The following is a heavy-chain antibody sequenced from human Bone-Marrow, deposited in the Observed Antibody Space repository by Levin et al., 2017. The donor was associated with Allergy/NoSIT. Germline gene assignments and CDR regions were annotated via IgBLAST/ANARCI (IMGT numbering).Heavy chain of an antibody. J-gene: IGHJ3*02. D-gene: IGHD3-10*01. CDR1: GFTFSSYA. Sequence: LGESLKISCAASGFTFSSYAMSWVRQAPGKGLEWVSAISGSDGNTYYADSVKGRFTISRDNSKNTLYLQMNSLRAEDTAVYYCAKDFRVDYYGSGDAFDIWGQGTMVTVSS. CDR3: AKDFRVDYYGSGDAFDI. CDR2: ISGSDGNT. V-gene: IGHV3-23*01.